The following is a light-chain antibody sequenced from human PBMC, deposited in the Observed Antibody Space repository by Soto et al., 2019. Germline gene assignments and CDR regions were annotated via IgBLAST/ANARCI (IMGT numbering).Light chain of an antibody. Sequence: DIVLTQSPPTLPLSQWGTATLSCRASQSLGSSLAWYRQHPGQSPRPLIHDAAYRASGTPSRISGSGSGTDFTPSISSLEPEDFAVYCSQHRSSWPRTFGRGTKVDIK. CDR2: DAA. V-gene: IGKV3-11*01. CDR1: QSLGSS. J-gene: IGKJ1*01. CDR3: QHRSSWPRT.